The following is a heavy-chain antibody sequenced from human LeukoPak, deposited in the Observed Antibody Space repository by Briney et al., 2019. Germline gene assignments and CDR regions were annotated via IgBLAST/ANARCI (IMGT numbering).Heavy chain of an antibody. Sequence: SVKVSCKASGGTFSSYAISWVRQAPGQGLEWMGGIIPIFGTANYAQKFQGRVTITADESTSTAYMELSSLRSEDTAVYYCARGKHMVVTLSRYFDLWGRGTLVTVSS. V-gene: IGHV1-69*13. CDR2: IIPIFGTA. CDR1: GGTFSSYA. CDR3: ARGKHMVVTLSRYFDL. D-gene: IGHD4-23*01. J-gene: IGHJ2*01.